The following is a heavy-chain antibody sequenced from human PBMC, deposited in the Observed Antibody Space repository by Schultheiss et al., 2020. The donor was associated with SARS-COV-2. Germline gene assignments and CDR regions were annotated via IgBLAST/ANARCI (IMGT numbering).Heavy chain of an antibody. Sequence: ASVKVSCKASGGTFSSYAISWVRQAPGQGLESMGWVSTYNGDTNYAQKFQDRVTMTRDTSTGTADMELRSLRPDDTAVYYCARMVYGNEGFDLWGQGTLVTVSS. J-gene: IGHJ5*02. CDR2: VSTYNGDT. D-gene: IGHD2-8*01. CDR3: ARMVYGNEGFDL. CDR1: GGTFSSYA. V-gene: IGHV1-18*01.